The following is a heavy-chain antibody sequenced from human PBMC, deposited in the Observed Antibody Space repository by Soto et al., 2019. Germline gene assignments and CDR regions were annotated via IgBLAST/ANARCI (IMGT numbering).Heavy chain of an antibody. CDR1: GGSISSYY. Sequence: SETLSLTCTVSGGSISSYYWSWIRQPPGKGLEWIGYIHYSGSTSYNSSLKSRVTISLDTPKNQFSLKLSSVTAADTAVYYCARHPGYYDILTGYTTYFFDYWGQGILVTVSS. CDR3: ARHPGYYDILTGYTTYFFDY. V-gene: IGHV4-59*08. J-gene: IGHJ4*02. D-gene: IGHD3-9*01. CDR2: IHYSGST.